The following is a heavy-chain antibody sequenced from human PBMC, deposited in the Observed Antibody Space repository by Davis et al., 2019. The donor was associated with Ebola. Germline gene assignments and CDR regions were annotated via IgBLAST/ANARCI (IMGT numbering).Heavy chain of an antibody. Sequence: VSVKVSCKASGYTFTSYAMHWVRQAPGQRLEWMGWINAGNGNTKYSQKFQGRVTITRDTSASTAYMELSSLRSEDTAVYYCARGGAGTGYYYGMDVWGQGTTVTVSS. CDR3: ARGGAGTGYYYGMDV. D-gene: IGHD6-19*01. CDR2: INAGNGNT. V-gene: IGHV1-3*01. CDR1: GYTFTSYA. J-gene: IGHJ6*02.